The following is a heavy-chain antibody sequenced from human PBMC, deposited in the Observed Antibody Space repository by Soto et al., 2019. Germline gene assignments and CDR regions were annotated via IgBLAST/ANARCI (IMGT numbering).Heavy chain of an antibody. CDR3: AKNWNWGSEHIDY. D-gene: IGHD1-7*01. CDR2: ISYDGSNK. Sequence: QVQLVESGGGVVQPGRSLRLSCAASGFTFSSYGMHWVRQAPGKGLEWVAVISYDGSNKYYADSVKGRFTISRDNSKNTLYLQMNSLRAEDTAVYYCAKNWNWGSEHIDYWGQGTLVTVSS. J-gene: IGHJ4*02. CDR1: GFTFSSYG. V-gene: IGHV3-30*18.